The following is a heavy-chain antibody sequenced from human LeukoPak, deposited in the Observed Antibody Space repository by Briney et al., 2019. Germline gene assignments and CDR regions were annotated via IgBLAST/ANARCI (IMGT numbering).Heavy chain of an antibody. D-gene: IGHD5-18*01. V-gene: IGHV3-23*01. CDR3: AKEKYRGYSYGSGDY. CDR1: GFTFSTYA. CDR2: ISGSGGST. J-gene: IGHJ4*02. Sequence: PGGSLRLSCAASGFTFSTYAMSWVRQAPGKGLEYVATISGSGGSTYYADSVKGRFTISRDNSKNTLYLQMNSLRGEDTAVYYCAKEKYRGYSYGSGDYWGQGTLVTVSS.